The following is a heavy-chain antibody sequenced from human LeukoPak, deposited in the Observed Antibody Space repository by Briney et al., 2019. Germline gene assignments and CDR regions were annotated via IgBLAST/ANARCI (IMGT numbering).Heavy chain of an antibody. CDR3: AREGYEDAFDI. D-gene: IGHD3-3*01. V-gene: IGHV3-74*01. Sequence: PGGSLRLSCSASGFTFSRYWMHWVRQAPGKGLVWVSRNKTDGSRTSYADSVKGRFTISRDNAKNTLYLQMNSLRAEDTAVYYCAREGYEDAFDIWGQGTMVTVSS. J-gene: IGHJ3*02. CDR2: NKTDGSRT. CDR1: GFTFSRYW.